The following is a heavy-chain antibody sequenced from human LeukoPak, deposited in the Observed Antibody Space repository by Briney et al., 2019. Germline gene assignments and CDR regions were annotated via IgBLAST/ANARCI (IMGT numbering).Heavy chain of an antibody. CDR3: ASSYGGYDSSGYYSEVDY. CDR1: GFTVSSNY. CDR2: IYSGGST. Sequence: GGSLRLSCAASGFTVSSNYMSWVCQAPGKGLEWVSVIYSGGSTYYADSVKGRFTISRDNSKNTLYLQMNSLRAEDTAVYYCASSYGGYDSSGYYSEVDYWGQGTLVTVSS. V-gene: IGHV3-53*01. J-gene: IGHJ4*02. D-gene: IGHD3-22*01.